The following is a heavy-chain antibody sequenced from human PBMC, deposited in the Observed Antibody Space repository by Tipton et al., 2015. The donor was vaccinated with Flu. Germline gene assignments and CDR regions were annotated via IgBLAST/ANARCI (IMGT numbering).Heavy chain of an antibody. D-gene: IGHD3-9*01. CDR3: ARDDYDVLTGNEFDC. CDR2: IYYSGST. V-gene: IGHV4-59*08. CDR1: GGSISSYY. Sequence: TLSLTCTVSGGSISSYYWSWIRQPPGKGLEWIGYIYYSGSTNYNPSHKSRVTISVDTSKNQFSLKLVSVTAADTAVYYCARDDYDVLTGNEFDCWGQGTLVTVSS. J-gene: IGHJ4*02.